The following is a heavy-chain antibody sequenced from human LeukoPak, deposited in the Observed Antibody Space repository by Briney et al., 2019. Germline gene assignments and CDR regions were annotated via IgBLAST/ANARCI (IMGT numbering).Heavy chain of an antibody. J-gene: IGHJ4*02. D-gene: IGHD6-19*01. CDR3: ASEGWAERYFDF. CDR1: GFTFSNYN. Sequence: GGSLRLSCAASGFTFSNYNMNWVRQAPGKGLEWVANIKQDGSEKNYEDSVKGRFTISRDNAKNSLYLQMNSLRAEDTAVYYCASEGWAERYFDFWGQGTLVTVSS. CDR2: IKQDGSEK. V-gene: IGHV3-7*01.